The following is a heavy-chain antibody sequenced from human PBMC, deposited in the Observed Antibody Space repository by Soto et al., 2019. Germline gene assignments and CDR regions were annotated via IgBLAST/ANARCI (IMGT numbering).Heavy chain of an antibody. D-gene: IGHD1-26*01. CDR3: VNSGSYPLYHYYYGMDV. CDR1: GFTFSSYS. J-gene: IGHJ6*02. CDR2: ISSSSSYI. V-gene: IGHV3-21*04. Sequence: GGSLRLSCAASGFTFSSYSMNWVRQAPGKGLEWVSSISSSSSYIYYADSVKGRFTISRDNSKNTLYLQMNSLRAEDTAVYYCVNSGSYPLYHYYYGMDVWGQGTTVTVSS.